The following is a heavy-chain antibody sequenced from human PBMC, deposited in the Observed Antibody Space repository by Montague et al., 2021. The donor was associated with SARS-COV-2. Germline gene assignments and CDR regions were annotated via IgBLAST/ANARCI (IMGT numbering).Heavy chain of an antibody. CDR2: IFYTGST. J-gene: IGHJ4*02. V-gene: IGHV4-59*13. Sequence: SETLSLTCTVSGGSITNYYWNWIRQPPGKGLEWIGYIFYTGSTNYNPSLKSRVTISVDTPKNQFSLKLTSVTAADTAVYYCARGTWQQLNYWGQGTLVTVSS. CDR3: ARGTWQQLNY. D-gene: IGHD6-13*01. CDR1: GGSITNYY.